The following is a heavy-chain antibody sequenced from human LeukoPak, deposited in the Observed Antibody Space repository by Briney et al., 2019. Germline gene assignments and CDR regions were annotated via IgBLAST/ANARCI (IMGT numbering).Heavy chain of an antibody. CDR3: ARPFYSSGWYGAFDI. CDR1: GGSITSSSQY. J-gene: IGHJ3*02. Sequence: PSETLSLTCNVSGGSITSSSQYWVWIRQTPGKGLEWTGSLYYAGSTYNNPSLDSRVTISIDTSKNQFSLRLTSVTAADTAIYFCARPFYSSGWYGAFDIWGPGTMVTVSS. V-gene: IGHV4-39*01. D-gene: IGHD6-19*01. CDR2: LYYAGST.